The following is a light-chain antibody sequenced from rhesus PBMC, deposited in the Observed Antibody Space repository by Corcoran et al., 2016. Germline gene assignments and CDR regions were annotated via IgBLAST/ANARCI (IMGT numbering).Light chain of an antibody. J-gene: IGKJ2*01. Sequence: DIQMTQSPSSLSATVGDTVTITCRARQGISRYVNWFQQKPGKAPKLLIYAASSLESGVPSRFSGSGSGTDFTLTLSRLQPEDFAVYYCLPHTSYPYSFGRGTKVGIK. CDR1: QGISRY. V-gene: IGKV1-28*03. CDR3: LPHTSYPYS. CDR2: AAS.